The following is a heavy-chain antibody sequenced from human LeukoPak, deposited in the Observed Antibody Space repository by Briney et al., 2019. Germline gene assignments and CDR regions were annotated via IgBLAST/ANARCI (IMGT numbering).Heavy chain of an antibody. CDR1: GGSISSYY. D-gene: IGHD3-22*01. V-gene: IGHV4-59*08. CDR2: IYYSGST. CDR3: ARLEIVVGIIAD. Sequence: PSETLSLTCTVSGGSISSYYWSWVRQPPGKGVEWIGYIYYSGSTNYNPSLKSRVTISVDTSKNQFSLKLSSVTAADTAVYYCARLEIVVGIIADWGQGTLVTVSS. J-gene: IGHJ4*02.